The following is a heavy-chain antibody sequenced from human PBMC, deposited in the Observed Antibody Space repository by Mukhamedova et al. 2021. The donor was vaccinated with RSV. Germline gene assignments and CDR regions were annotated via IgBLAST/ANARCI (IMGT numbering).Heavy chain of an antibody. CDR3: ARDQDLNWFDP. Sequence: SSYAMHWVRQAPGKGLEWVAVISYDGSNKYYADSVKGRFTISRDNSKNTLYLQMNSLRAEDTAVYYCARDQDLNWFDPWRQGTL. CDR2: ISYDGSNK. J-gene: IGHJ5*02. CDR1: SSYA. V-gene: IGHV3-30-3*01.